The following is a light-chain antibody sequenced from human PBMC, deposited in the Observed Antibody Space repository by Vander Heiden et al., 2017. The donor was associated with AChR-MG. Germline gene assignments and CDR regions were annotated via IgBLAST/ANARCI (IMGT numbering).Light chain of an antibody. CDR3: SSYTISSTLV. CDR1: SGDVAAYNS. Sequence: QSALTQPASVSGSPGQSITISCTGTSGDVAAYNSIPWYQQHPGRAPKLIISGVSMRPSGVSNRFSGSKSGNTASLTISGLQAEDEAHYYCSSYTISSTLVFGGGTKLTVL. CDR2: GVS. J-gene: IGLJ3*02. V-gene: IGLV2-14*03.